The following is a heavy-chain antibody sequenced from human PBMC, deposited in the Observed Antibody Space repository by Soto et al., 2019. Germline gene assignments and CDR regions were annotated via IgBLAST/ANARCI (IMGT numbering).Heavy chain of an antibody. D-gene: IGHD2-21*02. V-gene: IGHV4-34*01. CDR1: GGSFSGYY. J-gene: IGHJ4*02. Sequence: PSETLSLTCAVYGGSFSGYYWSWIRQPPGKGLEWIGEINHSGSTNYNPSLKSRVTISVDTSKNQFSLKLSSVTAADTAVYYRASSIPEGDSRPLRDYWGQGTLVTVSS. CDR3: ASSIPEGDSRPLRDY. CDR2: INHSGST.